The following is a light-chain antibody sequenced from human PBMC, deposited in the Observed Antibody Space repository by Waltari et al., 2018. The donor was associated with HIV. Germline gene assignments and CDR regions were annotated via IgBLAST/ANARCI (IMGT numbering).Light chain of an antibody. J-gene: IGKJ2*01. V-gene: IGKV3-20*01. CDR1: QSFSSNY. CDR2: ATS. Sequence: EIVLTQSPGTLSLSPGERATLSCRASQSFSSNYLAWYQQQPGQAPRLLIYATSSRATGIPDRFSGSGAGTDCTLTVSRLEPEDFAVYYCHLCTNLPGYTCGQGTKLEI. CDR3: HLCTNLPGYT.